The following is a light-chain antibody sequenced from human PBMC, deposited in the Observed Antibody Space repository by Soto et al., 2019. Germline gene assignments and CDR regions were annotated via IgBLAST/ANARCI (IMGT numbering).Light chain of an antibody. CDR3: QQSYTSQQT. J-gene: IGKJ2*01. CDR2: AAT. CDR1: QTFNNY. V-gene: IGKV1-39*01. Sequence: DIQMPQSPSSLSASVGDTVSITCRAGQTFNNYLNWYQHKPGKVPKLLIYAATALQSGVPPSFSDSASGTDFTLTIINVQPDDCGTYYGQQSYTSQQTFGQGTKLEI.